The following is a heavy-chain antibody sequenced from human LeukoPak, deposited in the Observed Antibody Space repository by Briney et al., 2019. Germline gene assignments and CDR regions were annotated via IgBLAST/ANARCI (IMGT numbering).Heavy chain of an antibody. Sequence: SETLSLTCTVSGGSISSYYWSWIRQPPGKGLEWIAYVYYTGSTNYNPSLKSRVSMSVDTSKNQFFLRLRSVTAADTAVYYCVRDGTGDSSGWHLWGQGTLVTVSS. D-gene: IGHD6-19*01. V-gene: IGHV4-59*12. J-gene: IGHJ4*02. CDR3: VRDGTGDSSGWHL. CDR2: VYYTGST. CDR1: GGSISSYY.